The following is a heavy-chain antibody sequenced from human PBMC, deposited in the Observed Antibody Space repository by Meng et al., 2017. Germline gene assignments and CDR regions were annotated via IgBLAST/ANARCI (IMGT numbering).Heavy chain of an antibody. Sequence: SVKVSCKASGGTFSSYAISWVRQAPGQGREWMGGIIPIFGTANYAQKFQGRVTITTDESTSTAYMELSSLRSEDTAVYYCAREALTMTEMATIVGAFDIWGQGTMVTVSS. D-gene: IGHD5-24*01. CDR3: AREALTMTEMATIVGAFDI. CDR2: IIPIFGTA. J-gene: IGHJ3*02. CDR1: GGTFSSYA. V-gene: IGHV1-69*05.